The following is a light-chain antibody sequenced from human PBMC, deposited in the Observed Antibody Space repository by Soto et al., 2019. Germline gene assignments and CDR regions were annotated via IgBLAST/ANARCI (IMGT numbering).Light chain of an antibody. CDR2: EGS. V-gene: IGLV2-23*01. CDR3: CSYARSSTWV. CDR1: SSDVGSYNR. J-gene: IGLJ2*01. Sequence: QSALTQPASVSGSPGQSITISCTGTSSDVGSYNRVSWYQQHPDKAPKLMIYEGSKRPSGFSNRFSGSKSGNTASLTISGLQAEDEADYYCCSYARSSTWVFGGGTKLTVL.